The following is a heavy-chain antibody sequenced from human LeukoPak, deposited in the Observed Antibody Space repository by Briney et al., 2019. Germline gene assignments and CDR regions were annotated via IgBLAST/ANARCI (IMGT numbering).Heavy chain of an antibody. CDR2: IKQDGSEK. CDR3: AKDNAYSSGWLYYFDY. D-gene: IGHD6-19*01. Sequence: PGGSLRLSCAASGFTVSSYWMSWVRQAPGKGLEWVANIKQDGSEKYYVDSVKGRFTISRDNAKNSLYLQMNSLRAEDTAVYYCAKDNAYSSGWLYYFDYWGQGTLVTVSS. CDR1: GFTVSSYW. V-gene: IGHV3-7*03. J-gene: IGHJ4*02.